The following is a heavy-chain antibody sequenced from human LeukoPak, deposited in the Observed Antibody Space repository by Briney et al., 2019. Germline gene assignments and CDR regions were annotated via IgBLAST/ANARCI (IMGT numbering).Heavy chain of an antibody. Sequence: NRGESLKISCKGSGYSFTSYWIGWVRQMPGKGLGWMGIIYPGDSDTRYSPSFQGQVTISADKAISTAYLQWSSLKASDTAMYYCMRSYYDSSGYSHYDYWGQGTLVTVSS. CDR2: IYPGDSDT. V-gene: IGHV5-51*01. CDR3: MRSYYDSSGYSHYDY. J-gene: IGHJ4*02. CDR1: GYSFTSYW. D-gene: IGHD3-22*01.